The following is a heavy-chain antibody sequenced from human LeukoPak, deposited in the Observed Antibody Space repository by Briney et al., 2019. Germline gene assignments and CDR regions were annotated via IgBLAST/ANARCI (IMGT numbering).Heavy chain of an antibody. Sequence: GWSLRLSCAASGFTFSSYGMHWVRQAPGKGLEWVAVISYDGSNKYYADSVKGRFTISRDNSKNTLYLQMNSLRAEDTAVYYCAKGYCSSTSCYTLYYFDYWGQGTLVTVSS. V-gene: IGHV3-30*18. D-gene: IGHD2-2*02. CDR2: ISYDGSNK. CDR1: GFTFSSYG. J-gene: IGHJ4*02. CDR3: AKGYCSSTSCYTLYYFDY.